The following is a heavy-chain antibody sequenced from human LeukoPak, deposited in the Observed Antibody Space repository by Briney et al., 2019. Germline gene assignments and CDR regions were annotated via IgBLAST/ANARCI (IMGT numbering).Heavy chain of an antibody. Sequence: SETLSLTCAVYGGSFSGYYWSWIRQPPGKGLEWIGEINHSGSTNYNPSLKSRVTISVDTPKNQFSLKLSSVTAADTAVYYCARRSSWYGFYWGQGTLVTVSS. CDR2: INHSGST. J-gene: IGHJ4*02. V-gene: IGHV4-34*01. CDR3: ARRSSWYGFY. D-gene: IGHD6-13*01. CDR1: GGSFSGYY.